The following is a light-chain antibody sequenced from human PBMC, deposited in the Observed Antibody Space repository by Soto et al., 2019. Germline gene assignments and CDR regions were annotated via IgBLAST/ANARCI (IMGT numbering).Light chain of an antibody. CDR1: QSVSYN. CDR2: DAS. J-gene: IGKJ1*01. CDR3: QQYNTWPRT. Sequence: ETVMTQSPATLSVSPGDRATLSCSASQSVSYNLAWYQQKPGQAPRLLIYDASNRATGIPARFSGSGSGTEFTLTISSLQSEDFAIYFCQQYNTWPRTFGQGTKVDIK. V-gene: IGKV3D-15*01.